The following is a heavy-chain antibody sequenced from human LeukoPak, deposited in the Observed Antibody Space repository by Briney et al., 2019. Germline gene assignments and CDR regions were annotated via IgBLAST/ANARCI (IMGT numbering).Heavy chain of an antibody. J-gene: IGHJ3*01. CDR3: AQSIAVPRIPTFDV. Sequence: AASVRVSCKASEYTFSGHFIHWMRQAPGQGLEWVGWINPNSGGTNYAQKFQGRVTLTRDTSAGTAYMDLSSLRSDDTAVYYRAQSIAVPRIPTFDVWGQGTVVAVSS. V-gene: IGHV1-2*02. CDR2: INPNSGGT. D-gene: IGHD6-19*01. CDR1: EYTFSGHF.